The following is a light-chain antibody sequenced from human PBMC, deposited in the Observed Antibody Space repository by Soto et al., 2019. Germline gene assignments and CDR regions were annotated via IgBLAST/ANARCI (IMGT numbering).Light chain of an antibody. V-gene: IGKV3-20*01. CDR3: QQLKSDPST. J-gene: IGKJ5*01. Sequence: IELTQSAGTLSLSPGERATLSCRASQGLXNNYLAGYKQKPGQAPRLLXDCASNTATGSPDRLSGSGSVTDFTLTISSLHSEDFANYYCQQLKSDPSTFGQGTRLEIK. CDR2: CAS. CDR1: QGLXNNY.